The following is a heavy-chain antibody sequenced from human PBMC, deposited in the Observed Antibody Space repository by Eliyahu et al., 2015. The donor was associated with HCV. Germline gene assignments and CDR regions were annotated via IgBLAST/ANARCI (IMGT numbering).Heavy chain of an antibody. CDR3: ARDRGPGRVVVVPAANDYYYGMDV. Sequence: EVQLVESGGGLVKPGGSLRLSCAASGFTFSXYSMXXVRQXPGKGLEWXSSXSSSSSYIYYADSVKGRFTISRDNAKNSLYLQMNSLRAEDTAVYYCARDRGPGRVVVVPAANDYYYGMDVWGQGTTVTVSS. V-gene: IGHV3-21*01. CDR1: GFTFSXYS. D-gene: IGHD2-2*01. CDR2: XSSSSSYI. J-gene: IGHJ6*02.